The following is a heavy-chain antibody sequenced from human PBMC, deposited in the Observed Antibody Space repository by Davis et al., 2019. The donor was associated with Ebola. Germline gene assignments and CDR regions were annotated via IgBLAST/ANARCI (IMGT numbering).Heavy chain of an antibody. CDR1: RFTFSSYA. CDR3: AKDLLDTAMGGFDY. Sequence: GESLKISCEASRFTFSSYAMHWVRQAPGKGLEWVAVISYDGSNKYYADSVKGRVTISRDNSKNTLYLQMNSLKAEDTALYYCAKDLLDTAMGGFDYWGQGTLVTVSS. CDR2: ISYDGSNK. V-gene: IGHV3-30-3*01. J-gene: IGHJ4*02. D-gene: IGHD5-18*01.